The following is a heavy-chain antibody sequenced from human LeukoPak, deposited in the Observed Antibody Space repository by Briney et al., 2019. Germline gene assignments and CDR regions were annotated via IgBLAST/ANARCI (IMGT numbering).Heavy chain of an antibody. V-gene: IGHV3-30-3*01. Sequence: ERSLRLSCAVSGFTFSRNSMHWVRQAPGKGLEWVADISYDGNNKHYADSVKGRFTISRDNSKNTLYLQMNSLRPEDTAVYFCAREALTGSWHWFDPWGQGTLVTVSS. CDR3: AREALTGSWHWFDP. D-gene: IGHD2-15*01. CDR1: GFTFSRNS. CDR2: ISYDGNNK. J-gene: IGHJ5*02.